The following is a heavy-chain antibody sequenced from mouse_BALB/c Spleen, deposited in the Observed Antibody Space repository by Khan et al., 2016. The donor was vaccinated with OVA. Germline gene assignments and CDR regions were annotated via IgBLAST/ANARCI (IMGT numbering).Heavy chain of an antibody. CDR2: ISSDGDYT. Sequence: EVELVESGGDLVKSGGSLKLSCAASGFTFSPYSMPWVRQTPDKSLEWVATISSDGDYTYYPDSVKGRFNISRDNAKNTLYLQMSSLKSEDTAIYYCTTHLSGAFAYWGQGTLVTVSA. V-gene: IGHV5-6*01. CDR1: GFTFSPYS. CDR3: TTHLSGAFAY. J-gene: IGHJ3*01. D-gene: IGHD4-1*01.